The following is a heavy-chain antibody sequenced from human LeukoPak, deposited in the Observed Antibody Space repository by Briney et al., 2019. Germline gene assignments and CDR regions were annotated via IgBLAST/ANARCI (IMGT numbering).Heavy chain of an antibody. CDR1: GGSFSGYY. CDR3: ARGRMFSNSRRGCFDY. Sequence: SETLSLTCAVYGGSFSGYYWSWIRKPPGKGLEWIGEINHSGSTNYNPSLKSRVTISVDTSKNQFSLKLSSVTAADTAVYYCARGRMFSNSRRGCFDYWGQGTLVTVSS. J-gene: IGHJ4*02. CDR2: INHSGST. D-gene: IGHD4-11*01. V-gene: IGHV4-34*01.